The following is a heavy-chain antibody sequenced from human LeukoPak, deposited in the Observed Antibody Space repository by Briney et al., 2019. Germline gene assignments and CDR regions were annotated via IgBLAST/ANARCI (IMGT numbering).Heavy chain of an antibody. CDR1: GGSFSGYY. J-gene: IGHJ4*02. CDR2: INHSGST. CDR3: ARRSMTCDY. V-gene: IGHV4-34*01. Sequence: PSETLSLTCAVYGGSFSGYYYSWIRQPPGKGLEWIGEINHSGSTNYNPSLKSRVTISVDTSKNQFSLELSSVTAADTAVYYCARRSMTCDYWGQGTLVTVSS. D-gene: IGHD2/OR15-2a*01.